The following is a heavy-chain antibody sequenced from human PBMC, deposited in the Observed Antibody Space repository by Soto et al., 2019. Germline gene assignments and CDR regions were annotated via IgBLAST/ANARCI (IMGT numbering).Heavy chain of an antibody. CDR2: ISGSGGST. Sequence: PGGSLRLSCASSGFTFISYPMIWVRQAPGKGLEWVSAISGSGGSTYYADAVKVLFTTSRDNSKNTLYLQMTILGADDKDVYYCAKIAVPPVDYWGQGTMVRVSS. CDR3: AKIAVPPVDY. D-gene: IGHD2-21*01. J-gene: IGHJ4*02. V-gene: IGHV3-23*01. CDR1: GFTFISYP.